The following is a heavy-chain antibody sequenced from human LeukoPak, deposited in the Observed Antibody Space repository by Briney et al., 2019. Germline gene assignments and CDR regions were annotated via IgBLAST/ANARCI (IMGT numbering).Heavy chain of an antibody. J-gene: IGHJ3*02. CDR3: ARTFSSSWYDAFDI. CDR1: GGSISSGGYY. D-gene: IGHD6-13*01. Sequence: SETLSLTCNVSGGSISSGGYYWSWIRQPPGKGLEWIGNIYHSGSIYNNPSLKSRVTISVDRSKNQFSLRLSSVTAADTAVYYCARTFSSSWYDAFDIWGQGTMVTVSS. CDR2: IYHSGSI. V-gene: IGHV4-30-2*01.